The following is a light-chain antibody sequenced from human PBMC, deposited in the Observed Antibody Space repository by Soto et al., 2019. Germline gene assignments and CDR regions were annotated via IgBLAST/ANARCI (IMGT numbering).Light chain of an antibody. V-gene: IGKV3-20*01. J-gene: IGKJ1*01. CDR1: QSVSNY. CDR3: HQYDGSPQT. CDR2: GAS. Sequence: EIVMTQSPGTLSLSPGERATLSCRASQSVSNYLAWYQRKPGQAPRLLIYGASSMATGIPDRFSGSGSGTDFTLTISRLEPEDFAVYYCHQYDGSPQTFGQGTKVEIK.